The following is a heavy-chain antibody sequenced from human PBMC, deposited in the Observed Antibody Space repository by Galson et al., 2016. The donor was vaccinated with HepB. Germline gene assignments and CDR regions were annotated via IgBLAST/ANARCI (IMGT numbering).Heavy chain of an antibody. D-gene: IGHD5-12*01. CDR2: IYPGDSDT. CDR1: GYSFTTYW. J-gene: IGHJ4*02. V-gene: IGHV5-51*01. CDR3: ARKRGYRGYSPDY. Sequence: QSGAEVKKPGGSLRISCKVSGYSFTTYWIGWVRQMPGRGLEWMGIIYPGDSDTKYSPSFQGQVTISVDKSVSTAYLQWSSLKAADSAMYYCARKRGYRGYSPDYWGQGTLVTVSS.